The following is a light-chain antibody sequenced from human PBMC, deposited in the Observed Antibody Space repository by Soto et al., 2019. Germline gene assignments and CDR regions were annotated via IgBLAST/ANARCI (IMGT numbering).Light chain of an antibody. V-gene: IGKV3-20*01. CDR2: HAS. Sequence: ENVLTQSPGTLSLSPGERATLSCRASQSVSSSYLAWYQQKRGQTPRLLIYHASNRATGIPDRFSGSGSGTEFTLTISSLEPEDFAVYYCQQYGDSLRTFGGGTKVEIK. CDR1: QSVSSSY. CDR3: QQYGDSLRT. J-gene: IGKJ4*02.